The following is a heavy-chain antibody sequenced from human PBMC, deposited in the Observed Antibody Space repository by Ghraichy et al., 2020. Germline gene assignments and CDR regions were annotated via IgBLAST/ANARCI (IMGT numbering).Heavy chain of an antibody. D-gene: IGHD3-22*01. CDR1: GGSISSYY. CDR3: ASEKYYYDSSGYYPHWFDP. V-gene: IGHV4-4*07. J-gene: IGHJ5*02. CDR2: IYTSGST. Sequence: SETLSLTCTVSGGSISSYYWSWIRQPAGKGLEWIGRIYTSGSTNYNPSLKSRVTMSVDTSKNQFSLKLSSVTAADTAVYYCASEKYYYDSSGYYPHWFDPWGQGTLVTVSS.